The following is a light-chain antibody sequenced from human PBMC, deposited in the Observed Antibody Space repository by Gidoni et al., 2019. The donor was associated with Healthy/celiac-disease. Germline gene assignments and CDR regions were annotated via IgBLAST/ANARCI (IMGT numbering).Light chain of an antibody. V-gene: IGKV1-39*01. CDR3: QQNYSTPWT. Sequence: DIQMTQSPSSLSASVGDRVTIPRRASQSISSYLDWYQQKPGKAPKLLIYAASSVQSGVPSRLSGSGSGTDFTLTISSLQPEDFATYYCQQNYSTPWTFGRGTKVEIK. J-gene: IGKJ1*01. CDR2: AAS. CDR1: QSISSY.